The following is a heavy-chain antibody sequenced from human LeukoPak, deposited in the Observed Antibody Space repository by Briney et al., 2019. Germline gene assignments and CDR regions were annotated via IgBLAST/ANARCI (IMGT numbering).Heavy chain of an antibody. CDR3: ARDQGEWELLLGEN. D-gene: IGHD1-26*01. CDR1: GGSISSGSYY. Sequence: SETLSLTCTVSGGSISSGSYYWSWIRQPAGTGLEWIGRIYTSGSTNYNPSLKSRVTISVDTSKNQFSLKLSSVTAADTAVYYCARDQGEWELLLGENWGQGTLVTVSS. V-gene: IGHV4-61*02. CDR2: IYTSGST. J-gene: IGHJ4*02.